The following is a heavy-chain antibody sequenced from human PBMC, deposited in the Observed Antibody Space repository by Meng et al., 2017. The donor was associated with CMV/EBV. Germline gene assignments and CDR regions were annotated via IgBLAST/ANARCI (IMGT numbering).Heavy chain of an antibody. CDR1: GGSFSGYY. CDR3: ARVWDSGWDY. CDR2: INHSGST. D-gene: IGHD3-22*01. J-gene: IGHJ4*02. Sequence: QGQLQQWGAGLLKASETLSLTCAVYGGSFSGYYWSWIRQPPGKGLEWIGEINHSGSTNYNPSLKSRVTISVDTSKNQFSLKLSSVTAADTAVYYCARVWDSGWDYWGQGTLVTGSS. V-gene: IGHV4-34*01.